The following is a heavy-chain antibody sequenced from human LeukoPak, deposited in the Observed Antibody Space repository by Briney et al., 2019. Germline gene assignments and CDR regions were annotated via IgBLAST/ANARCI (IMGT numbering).Heavy chain of an antibody. CDR2: IYSGGST. J-gene: IGHJ4*02. CDR3: ARLQWLEGGFDY. Sequence: PGGSLRLSCAASGFTVSSNYMSWVRQAPGKGLEWVSVIYSGGSTYYADSVKGRFTISRDNSKNTLYLQMNSPRAEDTAVYYCARLQWLEGGFDYWGQGTLVTVPS. CDR1: GFTVSSNY. V-gene: IGHV3-66*04. D-gene: IGHD6-19*01.